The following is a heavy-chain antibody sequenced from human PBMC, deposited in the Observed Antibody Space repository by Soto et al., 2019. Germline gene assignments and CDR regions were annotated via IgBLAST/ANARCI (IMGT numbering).Heavy chain of an antibody. J-gene: IGHJ4*02. CDR3: ARELEPAVLRLSYFDS. V-gene: IGHV4-61*08. Sequence: QVQLQESGPGLVKPSETLSLTCTVSGGSVNSGAYSWSWIRQPPGKGLQWIGYISYNGNTRYNPSLNSRVTISVDTSKNQFSLNLSSVTAADTAVYYCARELEPAVLRLSYFDSWGQGTLVTVSS. CDR1: GGSVNSGAYS. D-gene: IGHD2-2*01. CDR2: ISYNGNT.